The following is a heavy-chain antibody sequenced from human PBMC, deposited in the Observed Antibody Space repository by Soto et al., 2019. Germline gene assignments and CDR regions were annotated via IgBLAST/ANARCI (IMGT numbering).Heavy chain of an antibody. CDR1: GFTLSSYA. CDR2: ISGSDDST. V-gene: IGHV3-23*01. J-gene: IGHJ4*02. D-gene: IGHD2-2*01. CDR3: AKGKPGVILAVPLDC. Sequence: EVQLLESGGCLVQPGGSLRLTCAVYGFTLSSYAMNWVRQAPGKGLEWVSGISGSDDSTRYADSAKGRFTISRDNSKNTLYLQMNSLRVEDTAVYYCAKGKPGVILAVPLDCWGQGSLVTVSS.